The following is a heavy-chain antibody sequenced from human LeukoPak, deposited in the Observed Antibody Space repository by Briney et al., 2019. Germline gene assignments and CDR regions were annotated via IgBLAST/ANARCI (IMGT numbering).Heavy chain of an antibody. CDR1: GGSDSNYY. D-gene: IGHD6-6*01. V-gene: IGHV4-59*08. CDR3: ARHFAYSSSSYFDY. CDR2: VYYTGST. J-gene: IGHJ4*02. Sequence: SETLSLTCSVSGGSDSNYYWSWIRQPPGKGLEWIGYVYYTGSTNYNPSLKSRVTMFEDKSKNQFSLRLYSVTVADTAVYYCARHFAYSSSSYFDYWGQGSLVTVSS.